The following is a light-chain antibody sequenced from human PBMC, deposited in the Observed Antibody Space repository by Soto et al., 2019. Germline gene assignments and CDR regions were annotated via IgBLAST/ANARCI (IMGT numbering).Light chain of an antibody. CDR1: HSVSGP. Sequence: EVGRTRWPANLSESKGERATLSGRASHSVSGPLAWYQQKPGQPPRLLFYGASTRATGIPARFSGSGSGTEFTLTISSLQSEDFAVYYCQQYSSWPPTWTFGQGTKV. CDR3: QQYSSWPPTWT. CDR2: GAS. J-gene: IGKJ1*01. V-gene: IGKV3-15*01.